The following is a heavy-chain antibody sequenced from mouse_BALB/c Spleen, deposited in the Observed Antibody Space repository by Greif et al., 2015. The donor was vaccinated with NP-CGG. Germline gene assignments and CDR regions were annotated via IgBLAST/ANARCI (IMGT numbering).Heavy chain of an antibody. V-gene: IGHV7-3*02. CDR1: GFTFTDYY. J-gene: IGHJ4*01. CDR2: IRNKANGYTT. Sequence: EVMLVESGGGLVQPGGSLRLSCATSGFTFTDYYMSWVRQPPGKALEWLGFIRNKANGYTTEYSASVKGRFTISRDNSQSILYLQMNTLRAEDSATYYCAREEGLTYAMDYWGQGTSVTVSS. D-gene: IGHD3-1*01. CDR3: AREEGLTYAMDY.